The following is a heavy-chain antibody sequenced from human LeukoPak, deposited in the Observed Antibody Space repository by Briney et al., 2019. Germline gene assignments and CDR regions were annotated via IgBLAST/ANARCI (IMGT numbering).Heavy chain of an antibody. D-gene: IGHD6-19*01. CDR1: GGSISSSSYY. Sequence: SETLSLTCTVSGGSISSSSYYWGWIRQPPGKGLEWIGSIYYSGSTYYNPSLKSRVTISVDTSKNQFSLKLSSVTAADTAVYYCARVGGSGWSTFDYWGQGTLVTVSS. CDR2: IYYSGST. CDR3: ARVGGSGWSTFDY. J-gene: IGHJ4*02. V-gene: IGHV4-39*07.